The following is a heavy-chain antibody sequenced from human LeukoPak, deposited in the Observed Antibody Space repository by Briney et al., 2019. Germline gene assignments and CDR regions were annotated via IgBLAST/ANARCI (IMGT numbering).Heavy chain of an antibody. CDR1: GGSISSSSYY. D-gene: IGHD6-19*01. CDR2: IYYSGST. Sequence: PSETLSLTCTVSGGSISSSSYYWGWIRQPPGKGLEWIGSIYYSGSTYYNPSLKSRVTISVDTSKNQFSLKLSSVTAADTAVYYCASLRLGPRYFDYWGQGTLVTVSS. CDR3: ASLRLGPRYFDY. V-gene: IGHV4-39*01. J-gene: IGHJ4*02.